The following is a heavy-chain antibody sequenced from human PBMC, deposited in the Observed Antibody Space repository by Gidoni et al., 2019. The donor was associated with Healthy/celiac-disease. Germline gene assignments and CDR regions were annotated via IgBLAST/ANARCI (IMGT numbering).Heavy chain of an antibody. J-gene: IGHJ4*02. D-gene: IGHD1-26*01. CDR1: GFTFSSYA. V-gene: IGHV3-23*01. CDR2: IRGSGGST. CDR3: AKDLSLVGATPY. Sequence: EVQLLESGGGLVQPGGSLRLSCAASGFTFSSYAMSWVRQAPGKGLEWVSAIRGSGGSTYYADSVKGRFTISRDNSKNTLYLQMNSLRAEDTAVYYCAKDLSLVGATPYWGQGTLVTVSS.